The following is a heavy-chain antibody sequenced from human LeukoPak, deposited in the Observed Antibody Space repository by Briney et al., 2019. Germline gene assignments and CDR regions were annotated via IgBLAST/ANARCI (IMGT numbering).Heavy chain of an antibody. V-gene: IGHV1-2*02. J-gene: IGHJ3*02. D-gene: IGHD2-8*01. CDR1: GYTFTSYG. CDR3: ARNGAFDI. CDR2: INPNSGGT. Sequence: ASVKVSCKASGYTFTSYGISWVRQAPGQGLEWMGWINPNSGGTNYAQKFQGRVTMTRDTSISTDYMELSRLRSDDTAVYYCARNGAFDIWGQGTMVTVSS.